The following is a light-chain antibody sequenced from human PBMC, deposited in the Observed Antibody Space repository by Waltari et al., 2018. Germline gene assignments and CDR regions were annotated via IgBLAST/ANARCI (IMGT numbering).Light chain of an antibody. CDR1: QNIGTS. Sequence: DIQMTQFPSSLSASVGDRVTITCRASQNIGTSLNWYQQRPGKPPKVLIYDASSLQSGVSSRFSGSGSGTDFTLSVSSLQPEDFATYYCQQSYDTLMITFGQGTRLDIK. V-gene: IGKV1-39*01. J-gene: IGKJ5*01. CDR3: QQSYDTLMIT. CDR2: DAS.